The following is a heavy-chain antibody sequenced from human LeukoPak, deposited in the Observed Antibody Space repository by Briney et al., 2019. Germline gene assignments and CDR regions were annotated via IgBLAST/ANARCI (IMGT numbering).Heavy chain of an antibody. J-gene: IGHJ4*02. CDR1: GGPISSSY. V-gene: IGHV4-59*08. Sequence: SETLSLTCTVSGGPISSSYWSWVRQPPGKGLEWIGFIYYSGNTNYNPSLKSRVIISVDTSKNQFSLKLSSVTAADTAVYYCARLKGYSSGWYPSYYFDYWGQGTLVTVSS. D-gene: IGHD6-19*01. CDR3: ARLKGYSSGWYPSYYFDY. CDR2: IYYSGNT.